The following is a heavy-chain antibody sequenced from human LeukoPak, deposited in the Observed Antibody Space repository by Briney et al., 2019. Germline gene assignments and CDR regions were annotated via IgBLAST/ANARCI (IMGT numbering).Heavy chain of an antibody. CDR1: GFTFSSYS. Sequence: GGSLRLSCAASGFTFSSYSMNWVRQAPGKGLEWVSTISGSGGSTYYADSVKGRFTISRDNSKNTLYLQMNSLRAEDTAVYYCAKGGYSSNWRNYYDYWGQGTLVTVSS. CDR2: ISGSGGST. D-gene: IGHD6-13*01. V-gene: IGHV3-23*01. CDR3: AKGGYSSNWRNYYDY. J-gene: IGHJ4*02.